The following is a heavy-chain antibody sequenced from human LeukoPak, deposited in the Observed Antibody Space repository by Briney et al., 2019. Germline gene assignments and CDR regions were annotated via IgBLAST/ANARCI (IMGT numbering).Heavy chain of an antibody. D-gene: IGHD3-3*01. V-gene: IGHV4-30-2*01. J-gene: IGHJ5*02. CDR3: ARGIAGDLYYDFWSGYAWFDP. CDR1: GGSSSSGGCS. CDR2: ISYSGST. Sequence: SQTLSLTCAVSGGSSSSGGCSWSWIRQPPGKGLEWIRYISYSGSTYYNPSLKSRVTISVDRSKNQFSLKLSSVTAADTAVYYCARGIAGDLYYDFWSGYAWFDPWGQGTLVTVSS.